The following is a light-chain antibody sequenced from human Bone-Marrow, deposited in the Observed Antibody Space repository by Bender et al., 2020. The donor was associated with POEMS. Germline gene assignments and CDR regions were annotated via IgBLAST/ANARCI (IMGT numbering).Light chain of an antibody. CDR1: SSDVGAFNY. V-gene: IGLV2-14*03. CDR2: DVN. Sequence: QSALTQPASVSGYPGQSITISCTGTSSDVGAFNYVSWFQQHPGKVPKFIMEDVNNRPSGVSNRFSGSKSGNTASLTISGLQAEDEADYFCASHTTTSTPYVFGTGTRVTVL. J-gene: IGLJ1*01. CDR3: ASHTTTSTPYV.